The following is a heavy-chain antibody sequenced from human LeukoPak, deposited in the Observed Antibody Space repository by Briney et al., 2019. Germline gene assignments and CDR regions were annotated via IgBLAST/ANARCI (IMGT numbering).Heavy chain of an antibody. J-gene: IGHJ4*02. Sequence: SETLSLTCAVSGGSISSGGYSWSWIRQPPGKGLEWIGYIYHSGSTYYNPSLKSRVTISVDRSKNQFSLKLSSVTAADTAVYYCARRAIVVVITALDYWGQGTLVTVSS. V-gene: IGHV4-30-2*01. CDR3: ARRAIVVVITALDY. D-gene: IGHD3-22*01. CDR1: GGSISSGGYS. CDR2: IYHSGST.